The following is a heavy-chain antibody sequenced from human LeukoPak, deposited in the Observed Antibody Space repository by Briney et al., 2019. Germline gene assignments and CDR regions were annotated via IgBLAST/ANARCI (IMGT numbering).Heavy chain of an antibody. D-gene: IGHD4-17*01. Sequence: TLRFSCAASGFTFNSYGMHWVRQAPGKGLEGVAVIWYDGSNKYYADTVRGRFTSSRDNSKNTLYLQMNSLRAEDTAVYYCARDDYGFYYYGMDVWGQGTTVTVSS. V-gene: IGHV3-33*08. CDR1: GFTFNSYG. J-gene: IGHJ6*02. CDR2: IWYDGSNK. CDR3: ARDDYGFYYYGMDV.